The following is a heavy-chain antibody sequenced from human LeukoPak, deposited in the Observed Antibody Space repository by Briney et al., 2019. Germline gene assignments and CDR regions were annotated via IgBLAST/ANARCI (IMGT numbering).Heavy chain of an antibody. CDR1: GYTFTGYY. CDR3: AREPYGSGSYYFDY. CDR2: INPNSGGA. Sequence: ASVKVSCKASGYTFTGYYMHWVRQAPGQGLEWMGWINPNSGGANYAQKFQGRVTMTRDTSISTAYMELSRPRSDDTAVYYCAREPYGSGSYYFDYWGQGTLVTVSS. J-gene: IGHJ4*02. V-gene: IGHV1-2*02. D-gene: IGHD3-10*01.